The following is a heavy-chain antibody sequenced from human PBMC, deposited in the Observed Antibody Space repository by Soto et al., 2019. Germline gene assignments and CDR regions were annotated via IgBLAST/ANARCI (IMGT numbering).Heavy chain of an antibody. Sequence: XETLSLPGAVYSGSFSGYYWSWIRQPPGKGLEWIGEINHSGSTNYNPSLKSRVTISVDTSKNQFSLKLSSVTAADTAVYYCAGDFWSGYFGPPTYGMDVWGQGTTVTVSS. J-gene: IGHJ6*02. CDR3: AGDFWSGYFGPPTYGMDV. D-gene: IGHD3-3*01. CDR2: INHSGST. V-gene: IGHV4-34*01. CDR1: SGSFSGYY.